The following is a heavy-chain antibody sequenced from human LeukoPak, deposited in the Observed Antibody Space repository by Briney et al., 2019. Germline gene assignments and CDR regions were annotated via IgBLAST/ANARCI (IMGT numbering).Heavy chain of an antibody. CDR1: GYTFTSYG. Sequence: ASVKVSCKASGYTFTSYGISWVRQAPGQGLEWMGWISAYNGNTNYAQKLQGRVTMTTDTSTSTAYMELRSLRSDDTAVYYCARDFVAVVAAIYYYYGMDVWGQGTTVTVSS. V-gene: IGHV1-18*01. CDR2: ISAYNGNT. J-gene: IGHJ6*02. D-gene: IGHD2-15*01. CDR3: ARDFVAVVAAIYYYYGMDV.